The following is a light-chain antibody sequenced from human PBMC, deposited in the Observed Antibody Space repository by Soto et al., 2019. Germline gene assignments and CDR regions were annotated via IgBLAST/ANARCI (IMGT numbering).Light chain of an antibody. Sequence: TQSPSSLSASVGDRITITCQASQDIKQYVNWYQQKPGRTPRILIYGASNRATGVPDRFSGSGSGTQFTLTISRLEPEDFAVYYCQQYASSVTFGGGTRVDIK. CDR1: QDIKQY. V-gene: IGKV3-20*01. CDR2: GAS. CDR3: QQYASSVT. J-gene: IGKJ4*01.